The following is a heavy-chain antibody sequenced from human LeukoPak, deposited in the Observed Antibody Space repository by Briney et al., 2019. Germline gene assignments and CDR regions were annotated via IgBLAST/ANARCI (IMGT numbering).Heavy chain of an antibody. CDR1: GFTLSSYW. J-gene: IGHJ6*03. Sequence: GGSLRLSCAASGFTLSSYWMSWVRQAPGKGLEWVAVISYDGSNKYYADSVKGRFTISRDNSKNTLYLQMNSLRAEDTAVYYCARGGMVQGVITHYYYMDVWGKGTTVTVSS. CDR3: ARGGMVQGVITHYYYMDV. CDR2: ISYDGSNK. V-gene: IGHV3-30*03. D-gene: IGHD3-10*01.